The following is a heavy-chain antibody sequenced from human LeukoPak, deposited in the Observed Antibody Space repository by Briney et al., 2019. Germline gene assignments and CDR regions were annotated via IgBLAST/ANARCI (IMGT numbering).Heavy chain of an antibody. D-gene: IGHD2-15*01. CDR3: ARLYCSGGSCSSYFDY. V-gene: IGHV3-7*04. Sequence: PGGSLRLSCEASGFTFSSYWMSWVRQTPGKGLEWVANINQDGNAKYYVDSVKGRFTISRDNAKNSLYLQMNSLRVEDTAVYYCARLYCSGGSCSSYFDYWGQGTLVTASS. J-gene: IGHJ4*02. CDR2: INQDGNAK. CDR1: GFTFSSYW.